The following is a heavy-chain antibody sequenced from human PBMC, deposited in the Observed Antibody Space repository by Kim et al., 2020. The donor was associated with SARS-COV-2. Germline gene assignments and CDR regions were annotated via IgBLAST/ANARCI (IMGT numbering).Heavy chain of an antibody. J-gene: IGHJ3*01. V-gene: IGHV3-23*01. CDR3: TRDRFLGRPEAFDF. D-gene: IGHD3-16*01. Sequence: GGSLRLSCAASGFTFSSYAVSWVRQAPGKGLEWVSSISSRGLNTYYTDSVEGRFTTSRDNSQDTLHLQMTSLRADDTAIYYCTRDRFLGRPEAFDFWGQGTTVIVFS. CDR2: ISSRGLNT. CDR1: GFTFSSYA.